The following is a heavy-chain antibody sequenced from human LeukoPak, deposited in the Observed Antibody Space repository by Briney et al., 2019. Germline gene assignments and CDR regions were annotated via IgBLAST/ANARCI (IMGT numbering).Heavy chain of an antibody. CDR2: IYYSGST. CDR3: ARSERIIMILGGAFDI. J-gene: IGHJ3*02. V-gene: IGHV4-59*08. D-gene: IGHD3-22*01. CDR1: GYSISSYY. Sequence: PSETLSLTCTVSGYSISSYYWSWIRQPPGKGLEGIGYIYYSGSTNYSPSLKSRVTISVDTSKNQFSLKLSSVTAADTAVYYCARSERIIMILGGAFDIWGQGTVVTVSS.